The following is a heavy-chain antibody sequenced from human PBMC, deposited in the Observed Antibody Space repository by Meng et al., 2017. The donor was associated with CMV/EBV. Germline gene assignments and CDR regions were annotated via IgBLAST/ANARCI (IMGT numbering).Heavy chain of an antibody. CDR1: GYTFTSYY. CDR2: INPSGGST. D-gene: IGHD3-3*01. J-gene: IGHJ6*02. Sequence: ASVKVSCKASGYTFTSYYMHWVRQAPGQGLEWMGIINPSGGSTSYAQKFQGRVTMTRDTSTSTVYMELSSLRSEDTAVYYCARDHLYDFWSGYYDYYYGMDVWGQGTTVTVSS. V-gene: IGHV1-46*01. CDR3: ARDHLYDFWSGYYDYYYGMDV.